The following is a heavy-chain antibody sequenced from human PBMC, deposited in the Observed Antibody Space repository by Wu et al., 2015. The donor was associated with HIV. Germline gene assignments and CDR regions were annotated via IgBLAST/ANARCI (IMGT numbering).Heavy chain of an antibody. CDR3: ASANWNDGAGRYFDWSLGY. Sequence: QVQLVQSGAEVKKPGSSVKVSCKASGGTFSSYAISWVRQAPGQGLEWMGGIIPIFGTANYAQKFQGRVTITTDESTSTAYMELSSLRSEDTAVYYCASANWNDGAGRYFDWSLGYWGQGTLVTVSS. CDR2: IIPIFGTA. V-gene: IGHV1-69*05. D-gene: IGHD3-9*01. J-gene: IGHJ4*02. CDR1: GGTFSSYA.